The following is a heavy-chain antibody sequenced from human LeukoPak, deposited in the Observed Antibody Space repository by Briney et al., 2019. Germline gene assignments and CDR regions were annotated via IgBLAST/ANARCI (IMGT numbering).Heavy chain of an antibody. Sequence: PSETLSLTCTVSGGSISSSSYYWGWIRQPPGKGLEWIGSIYYSGSTYYNPSLESRVTISVDTSKNQFSLKLSSVTAADTAVYYCARQGSSWYRFDYWGQGTLVTVSS. CDR3: ARQGSSWYRFDY. CDR2: IYYSGST. J-gene: IGHJ4*02. D-gene: IGHD6-13*01. CDR1: GGSISSSSYY. V-gene: IGHV4-39*01.